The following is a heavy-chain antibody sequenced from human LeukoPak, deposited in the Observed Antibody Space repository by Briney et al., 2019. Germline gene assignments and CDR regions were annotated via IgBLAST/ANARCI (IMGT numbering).Heavy chain of an antibody. Sequence: SQTLSLTCTVSGGSISSGGYYWSWIRQHPGKGLEWIGYIYYSGSTYYNPSLKSRVTISVDTSKNHFSLKLSSVTAADTAVYYCARTPDNHYYYMDVWGKGTTGTVSS. V-gene: IGHV4-31*03. CDR2: IYYSGST. J-gene: IGHJ6*03. D-gene: IGHD3-22*01. CDR1: GGSISSGGYY. CDR3: ARTPDNHYYYMDV.